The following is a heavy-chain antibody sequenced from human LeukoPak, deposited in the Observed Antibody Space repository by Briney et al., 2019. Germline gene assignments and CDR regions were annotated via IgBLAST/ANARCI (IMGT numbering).Heavy chain of an antibody. V-gene: IGHV3-30*02. D-gene: IGHD2-15*01. J-gene: IGHJ4*02. Sequence: GGSLRLSCAASGFTFSGYGMHWVRQAPGKGLEWVAFVRYDSSNKYYADSVKGRFTISRDNSKNTLYLQMNSLRAEDTAVYYCARDAYSSGGSRWGQGTLVTVSS. CDR1: GFTFSGYG. CDR2: VRYDSSNK. CDR3: ARDAYSSGGSR.